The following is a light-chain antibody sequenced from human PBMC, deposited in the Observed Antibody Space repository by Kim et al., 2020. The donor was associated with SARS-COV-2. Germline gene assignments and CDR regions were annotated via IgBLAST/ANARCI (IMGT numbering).Light chain of an antibody. CDR3: QQFDGSRYS. V-gene: IGKV3-20*01. CDR2: GAS. Sequence: SPGERVTLSCRASQNIDYNYLVWYQQKPGQPPRLLIYGASIKTTGLPDRFSGSGSGTDFTLTIARLEPEDFAVYYCQQFDGSRYSFGQGTKVDIK. J-gene: IGKJ2*03. CDR1: QNIDYNY.